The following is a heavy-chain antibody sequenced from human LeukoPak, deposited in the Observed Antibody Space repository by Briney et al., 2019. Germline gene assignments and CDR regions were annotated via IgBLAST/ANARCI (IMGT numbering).Heavy chain of an antibody. J-gene: IGHJ4*02. Sequence: GGSLRLSCTASGFTVSSNYMSWVRQPPGKGLEWVSLIYSGGNTYYADSVKGRFTISRDNSKNTLYLQMSSLRAEDTAVYYCARAGQDGSYFFDYWGQGTLVTVSS. D-gene: IGHD3-10*01. V-gene: IGHV3-66*01. CDR3: ARAGQDGSYFFDY. CDR2: IYSGGNT. CDR1: GFTVSSNY.